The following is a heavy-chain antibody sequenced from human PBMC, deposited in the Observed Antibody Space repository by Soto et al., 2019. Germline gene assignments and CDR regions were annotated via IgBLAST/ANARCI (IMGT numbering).Heavy chain of an antibody. Sequence: QVQLVESGGGVVQPGRSLRLSCAASGFIFSSYGMHWVRQAPGKGLEWMAVIWYDGKNKFYADSVKGRFTISRDNSKNTLYLQMNSLRADDTAVYYCARVAPFDYGDYWYFDLWGRGTLVTVSS. V-gene: IGHV3-33*01. J-gene: IGHJ2*01. CDR3: ARVAPFDYGDYWYFDL. CDR2: IWYDGKNK. CDR1: GFIFSSYG. D-gene: IGHD4-17*01.